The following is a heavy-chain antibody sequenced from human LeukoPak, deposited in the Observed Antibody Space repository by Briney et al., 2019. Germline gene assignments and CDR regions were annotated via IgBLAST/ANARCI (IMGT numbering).Heavy chain of an antibody. CDR3: ARDGDYDYVWGSYRKRENDAFDI. CDR2: INPSGGST. Sequence: GASVKVSCKASGYTFTGYYMHWVRQAPGQGLEWMGIINPSGGSTSYAQKFQGRVTMTRDTSTSTVYMELSSLRSEDTAVYYCARDGDYDYVWGSYRKRENDAFDIWGQGTMVTVSS. J-gene: IGHJ3*02. V-gene: IGHV1-46*01. CDR1: GYTFTGYY. D-gene: IGHD3-16*02.